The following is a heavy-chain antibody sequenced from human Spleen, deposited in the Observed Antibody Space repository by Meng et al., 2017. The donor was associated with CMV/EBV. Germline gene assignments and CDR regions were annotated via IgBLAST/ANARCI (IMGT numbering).Heavy chain of an antibody. CDR3: ARDSGGWDLDY. J-gene: IGHJ4*02. V-gene: IGHV4-39*07. CDR2: IYYSGIT. Sequence: SETLSLTCTVSGGSISSSTYYWTWIRQPPGKGLEYIGSIYYSGITYYNPSLKSRVTILVDTSKNQFSLRLTSVTAADTAVYYCARDSGGWDLDYWGQGTLVTVSS. CDR1: GGSISSSTYY. D-gene: IGHD6-19*01.